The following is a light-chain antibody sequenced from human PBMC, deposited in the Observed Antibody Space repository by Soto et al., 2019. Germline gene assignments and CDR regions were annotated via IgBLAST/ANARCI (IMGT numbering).Light chain of an antibody. Sequence: EIVMTQSPATLSVPPVESATLSCRASQSVSISLAWYQQKPGQATRLLIYGASTRATAVSARFSGSGSGTEFTLTISTLQSEDFAVYYGQQYNNWPPMYTFGQGTK. CDR3: QQYNNWPPMYT. J-gene: IGKJ2*01. CDR1: QSVSIS. V-gene: IGKV3-15*01. CDR2: GAS.